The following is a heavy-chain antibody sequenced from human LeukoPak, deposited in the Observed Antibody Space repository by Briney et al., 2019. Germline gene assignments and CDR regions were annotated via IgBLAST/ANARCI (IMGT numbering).Heavy chain of an antibody. V-gene: IGHV3-30*18. CDR2: ISYDGSNK. CDR1: GFTFSSYG. Sequence: GRSLRLSCAASGFTFSSYGMHWVRQAPGKGLEWVAVISYDGSNKYYADSVKGRFTISRDNSKNTLYLQMNSLRAEDTAVYYCAKDSLHYDILTGSKQYYYYYMDVWGKGTTVTVSS. J-gene: IGHJ6*03. CDR3: AKDSLHYDILTGSKQYYYYYMDV. D-gene: IGHD3-9*01.